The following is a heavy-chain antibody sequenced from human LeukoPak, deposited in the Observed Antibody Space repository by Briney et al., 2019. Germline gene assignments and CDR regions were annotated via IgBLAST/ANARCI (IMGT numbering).Heavy chain of an antibody. Sequence: ASVKVSCKAFGYTFTSNYMHWVRQAPGQGPEWMGVISPSGGSTTYAQKFQGRVTLTRDMSTSTDYLELSSLRSEDTAVYYCARGGRRRLGYCSSTSCYRQFDYWGQGTLSPSPQ. D-gene: IGHD2-2*02. CDR2: ISPSGGST. CDR1: GYTFTSNY. V-gene: IGHV1-46*01. CDR3: ARGGRRRLGYCSSTSCYRQFDY. J-gene: IGHJ4*02.